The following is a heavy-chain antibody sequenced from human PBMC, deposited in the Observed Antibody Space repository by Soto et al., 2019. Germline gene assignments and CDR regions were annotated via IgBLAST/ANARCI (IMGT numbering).Heavy chain of an antibody. CDR1: GYTFTTYA. Sequence: QVQFVQSEAEVKKPGASVKVSCKASGYTFTTYAIHWVRQAPGQRLAWMGWINAANGNTKYSQKFQGRVTITRDTSASTVYMELSSLRSDDTGVYYCARLLSFGELSLDYWGQGTLVTVSS. CDR2: INAANGNT. CDR3: ARLLSFGELSLDY. D-gene: IGHD3-10*01. V-gene: IGHV1-3*01. J-gene: IGHJ4*02.